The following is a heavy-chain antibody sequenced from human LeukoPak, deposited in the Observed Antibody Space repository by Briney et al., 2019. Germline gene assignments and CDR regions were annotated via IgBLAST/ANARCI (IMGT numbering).Heavy chain of an antibody. Sequence: SQTLSLTCTVSGGSISSGSYYWSWIRQPAGKGLEWIGRIYTSGSTNYNPSLKSRVTISVDTSKNQFSLKLSSVTAADTAVYYCARSSSSGYDYGYYFDYWGQGTLVTVSS. D-gene: IGHD3-22*01. CDR3: ARSSSSGYDYGYYFDY. J-gene: IGHJ4*02. CDR1: GGSISSGSYY. CDR2: IYTSGST. V-gene: IGHV4-61*02.